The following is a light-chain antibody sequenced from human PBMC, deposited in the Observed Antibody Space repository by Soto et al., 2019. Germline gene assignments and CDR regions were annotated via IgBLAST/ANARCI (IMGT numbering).Light chain of an antibody. V-gene: IGLV1-40*01. J-gene: IGLJ1*01. CDR1: SSNIGTDYD. CDR2: GDT. CDR3: QSYDSSLNGYV. Sequence: QPVLTQPPSVSGAPGQRVTIACTGSSSNIGTDYDVHWYQKLPGTAPKLLIYGDTNRPSWVPDRFSGSKSGTSASLAITGLQAEDEADYYCQSYDSSLNGYVFGTGTKLTVL.